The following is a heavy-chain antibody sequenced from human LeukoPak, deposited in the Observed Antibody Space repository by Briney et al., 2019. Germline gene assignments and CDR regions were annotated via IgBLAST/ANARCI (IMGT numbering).Heavy chain of an antibody. CDR2: IYPGDSDT. J-gene: IGHJ4*02. Sequence: GESLKISCKGSGYSFTTYWIAWVRQMPGKGLEWMGIIYPGDSDTRYSPSFRGQVTISADKSISTVYLQWSSLKASDTAMYYCARRAYYYDSSGSGIDYWGQGTLVTVSS. CDR3: ARRAYYYDSSGSGIDY. D-gene: IGHD3-22*01. V-gene: IGHV5-51*01. CDR1: GYSFTTYW.